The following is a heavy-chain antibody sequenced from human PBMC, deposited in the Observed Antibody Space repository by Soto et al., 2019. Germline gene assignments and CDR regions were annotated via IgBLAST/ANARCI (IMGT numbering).Heavy chain of an antibody. D-gene: IGHD2-21*02. CDR1: GGTVASSHW. Sequence: KPSETLSLTCSVSGGTVASSHWWSWVRQSPGGGLEWIGNVYHTGDTNLNPSLQSRVTISVDKSNNQFSLRLNSLTAADTAVYFCAREIVTAGGNNYFDPWGPGTLVTVSS. CDR3: AREIVTAGGNNYFDP. CDR2: VYHTGDT. J-gene: IGHJ5*02. V-gene: IGHV4-4*02.